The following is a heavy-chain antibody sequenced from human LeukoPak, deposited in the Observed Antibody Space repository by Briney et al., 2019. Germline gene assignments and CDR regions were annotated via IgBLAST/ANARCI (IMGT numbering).Heavy chain of an antibody. V-gene: IGHV4-59*08. D-gene: IGHD4-17*01. Sequence: PSETLSLTCTVSGDSISGFHWSWIRQAPGKGLERIGYSYYTGKTNYNPSLQSRVTISVDTSKNQFSLTLSSVTAADSAVYYCARLRGDRTASLDYWGQGTLVTVSS. J-gene: IGHJ4*02. CDR3: ARLRGDRTASLDY. CDR1: GDSISGFH. CDR2: SYYTGKT.